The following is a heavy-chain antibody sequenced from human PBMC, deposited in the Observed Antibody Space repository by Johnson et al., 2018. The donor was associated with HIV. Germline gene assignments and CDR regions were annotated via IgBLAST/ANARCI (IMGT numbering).Heavy chain of an antibody. Sequence: VQLVESGGGVVRPGGSLRLSCAASGFTFSSYWMHWVRQAPGKGLVWVSRINSDGSSTSYADSVKGRFTISRDNAKNTLYLQMNSLRAEDTAVHYCARGAVRGSFDIWGQGTMVTVSS. CDR1: GFTFSSYW. CDR2: INSDGSST. CDR3: ARGAVRGSFDI. D-gene: IGHD4-17*01. V-gene: IGHV3-74*02. J-gene: IGHJ3*02.